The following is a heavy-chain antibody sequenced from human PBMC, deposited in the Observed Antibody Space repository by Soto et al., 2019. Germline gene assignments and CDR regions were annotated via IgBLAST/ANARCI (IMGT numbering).Heavy chain of an antibody. CDR2: MNPNSGNT. CDR1: GYTFTSYD. V-gene: IGHV1-8*01. J-gene: IGHJ6*02. CDR3: ARASSWYYFYYGMDV. Sequence: QVQLVQSGAEVKKPGASVKVSCKASGYTFTSYDINWVRQATGQGLEWMGWMNPNSGNTGYAQKFQGRVTMTRNTSLSTAYMELSSLRSEDTAVYYCARASSWYYFYYGMDVWGQGTTVTVSS.